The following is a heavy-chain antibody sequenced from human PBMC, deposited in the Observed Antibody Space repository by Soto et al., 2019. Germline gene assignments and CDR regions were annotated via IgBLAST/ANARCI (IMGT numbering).Heavy chain of an antibody. CDR1: WSAFDSYE. D-gene: IGHD4-17*01. V-gene: IGHV1-8*01. Sequence: AFIKVLWQXSWSAFDSYEIDWVPQGTGQWLEWMGWMNPNSGNTGYAQKFQGRVTMTRNTSISTAYMELSSLRSEDTAVYYCARGLFLLKCPTVNAFDIWGQGTMVTVSS. CDR2: MNPNSGNT. CDR3: ARGLFLLKCPTVNAFDI. J-gene: IGHJ3*02.